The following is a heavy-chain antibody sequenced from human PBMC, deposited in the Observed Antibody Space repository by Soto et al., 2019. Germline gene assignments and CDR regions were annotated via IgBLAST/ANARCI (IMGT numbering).Heavy chain of an antibody. CDR1: GFTFNTYW. J-gene: IGHJ4*02. CDR2: LNVDGFTI. V-gene: IGHV3-74*03. CDR3: ARDDNPDY. Sequence: GGSLRLSCAASGFTFNTYWLHWFRQAPGKGLLWVASLNVDGFTIEYADSVKGRFTMSRENAKSTVYLQMHSLRAEDTAVYYCARDDNPDYWGQGT. D-gene: IGHD1-20*01.